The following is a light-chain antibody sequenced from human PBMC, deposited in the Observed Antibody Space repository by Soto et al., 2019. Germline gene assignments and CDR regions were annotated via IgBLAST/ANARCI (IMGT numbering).Light chain of an antibody. Sequence: DIQMTQSPSSVSASVGDRVTITCRASQGISSWLAWYQQKPGKAPNLLIYAASSLHSGVPSRFSGSGSGTDFTLTISRLQPEDFATYYCLQLYNFSWTFGQGTKVDIK. J-gene: IGKJ1*01. CDR2: AAS. V-gene: IGKV1-12*01. CDR1: QGISSW. CDR3: LQLYNFSWT.